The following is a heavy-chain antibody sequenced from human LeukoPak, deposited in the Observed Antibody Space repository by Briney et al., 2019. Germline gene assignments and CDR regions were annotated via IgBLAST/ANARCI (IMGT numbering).Heavy chain of an antibody. CDR1: GFTVSSNY. Sequence: GGSLRLSCAASGFTVSSNYMSWVRQAPGKGLEWVSVIYSGGLTYYADSVKGRFTISRDNPKNTLYLQMNSLRAEDTAVYYCAREPNSGYYLSYWGQGTLVTVSS. CDR3: AREPNSGYYLSY. CDR2: IYSGGLT. V-gene: IGHV3-66*01. J-gene: IGHJ4*02. D-gene: IGHD3-22*01.